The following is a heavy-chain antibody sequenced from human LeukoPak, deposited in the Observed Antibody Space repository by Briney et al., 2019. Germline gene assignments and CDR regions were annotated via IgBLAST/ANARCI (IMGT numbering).Heavy chain of an antibody. CDR3: ARGTNYYDSSGYYRP. Sequence: EASVKVSCKASGGTFSSYAISWVRQAPGQGLEWMGGIIPIFGTANYAQKFQGRVTITADESTSTAYMELSSLRSEDTAVYYCARGTNYYDSSGYYRPWGQGTLVTVSS. J-gene: IGHJ5*02. V-gene: IGHV1-69*13. D-gene: IGHD3-22*01. CDR2: IIPIFGTA. CDR1: GGTFSSYA.